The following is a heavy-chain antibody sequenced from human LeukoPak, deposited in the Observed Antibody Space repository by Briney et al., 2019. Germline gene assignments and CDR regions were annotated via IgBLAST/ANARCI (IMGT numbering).Heavy chain of an antibody. V-gene: IGHV3-74*01. CDR3: ARGGYHHGFDI. CDR1: GFTFRNYW. Sequence: GGSLRLSCTASGFTFRNYWIHWVRQAPGKGLVWISRIDNDGSDRIYADSVKGRFTISRDNAKNTLYLQMNSLRAEDTAVYYCARGGYHHGFDIWGQGTMVTVSS. CDR2: IDNDGSDR. J-gene: IGHJ3*02. D-gene: IGHD5-18*01.